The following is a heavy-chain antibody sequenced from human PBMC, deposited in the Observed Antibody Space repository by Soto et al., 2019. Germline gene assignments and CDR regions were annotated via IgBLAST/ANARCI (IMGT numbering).Heavy chain of an antibody. Sequence: GGSLRLSCAASGFTFSSYWMSWVRQAPGKGLEWVANIKPDGSKKYYVDSVKGRFTISRDNAKNSLYLQMNSLRAEDTAVYYCAGATYRYTNFDYWGQGTLVTVSS. CDR1: GFTFSSYW. J-gene: IGHJ4*02. V-gene: IGHV3-7*04. D-gene: IGHD3-16*02. CDR2: IKPDGSKK. CDR3: AGATYRYTNFDY.